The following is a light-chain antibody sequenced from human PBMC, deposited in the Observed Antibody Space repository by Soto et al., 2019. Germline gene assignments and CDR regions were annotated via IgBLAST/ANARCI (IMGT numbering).Light chain of an antibody. Sequence: QSVLTQPPSVSGAPGPRGTIPCTGSSSNIGAGYDVHWYQQLPGTAPKLLIYGNSNRPSGVPDRFSGSKSGTSASLAITGLQAEGEADYYCQSYDSSLSGYVFGTGTKVTVL. J-gene: IGLJ1*01. CDR1: SSNIGAGYD. CDR2: GNS. V-gene: IGLV1-40*01. CDR3: QSYDSSLSGYV.